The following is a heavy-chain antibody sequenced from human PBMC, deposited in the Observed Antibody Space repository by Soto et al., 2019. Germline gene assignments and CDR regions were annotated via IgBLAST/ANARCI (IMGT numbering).Heavy chain of an antibody. CDR2: INSDGSST. D-gene: IGHD2-2*03. CDR1: GFTFSSYW. CDR3: ARVAIVVVPAGLDI. J-gene: IGHJ3*02. Sequence: PGGSLRLSCAASGFTFSSYWMHWVRQAPGKGLVWVSRINSDGSSTSYADSVKGRFTISRDNAKNTLYLQMNSLRAEDTAVYYCARVAIVVVPAGLDIWGQGTMVTVSS. V-gene: IGHV3-74*01.